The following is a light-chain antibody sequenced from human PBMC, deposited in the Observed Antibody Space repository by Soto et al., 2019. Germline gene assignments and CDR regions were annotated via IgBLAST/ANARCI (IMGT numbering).Light chain of an antibody. CDR3: QQYNSYRYT. CDR2: DAS. Sequence: DIQMTQSPSTLSASVGDRVTITCRASQSISSWLAWYQQKPGKAPKLLIYDASSLESGVPSRFSGSGSGTDFTLTISSLQPDDFAAYYCQQYNSYRYTFGPRTKLEIK. J-gene: IGKJ2*01. V-gene: IGKV1-5*01. CDR1: QSISSW.